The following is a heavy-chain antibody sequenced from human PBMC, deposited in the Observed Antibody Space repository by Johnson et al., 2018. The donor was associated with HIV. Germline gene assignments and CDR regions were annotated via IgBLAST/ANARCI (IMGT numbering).Heavy chain of an antibody. J-gene: IGHJ3*02. V-gene: IGHV3-30*18. Sequence: QVQLVESGGGVVQPGRSLRLSCAASGFTFSSYGMHWVRQAPGKGLEWVAVISYDGSNKYYADSVKGRFTISRDNSKNTLYLQMNSLSAEDTAVYYCTKCIWGSSLIDAFDIWGQGTMVTVSS. CDR3: TKCIWGSSLIDAFDI. CDR1: GFTFSSYG. D-gene: IGHD6-13*01. CDR2: ISYDGSNK.